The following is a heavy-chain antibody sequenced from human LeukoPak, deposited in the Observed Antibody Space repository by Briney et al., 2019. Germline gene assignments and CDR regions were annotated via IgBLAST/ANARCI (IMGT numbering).Heavy chain of an antibody. CDR1: GDSISSHF. J-gene: IGHJ6*03. Sequence: SETLSLTCSVSGDSISSHFWSWIRQPPGKGLECIGYIHHSGMTNYNSALKSRATLSVDTSTNQFSLKLTSATAADTAFYFCAREASSDPRLSSYFLDVWGEGTAVTVSS. CDR2: IHHSGMT. D-gene: IGHD6-19*01. V-gene: IGHV4-59*11. CDR3: AREASSDPRLSSYFLDV.